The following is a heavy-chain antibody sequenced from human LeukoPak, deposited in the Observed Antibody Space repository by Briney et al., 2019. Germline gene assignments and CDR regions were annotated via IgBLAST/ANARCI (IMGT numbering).Heavy chain of an antibody. J-gene: IGHJ6*03. Sequence: AGSLRLSCEASGFTFSNYAMAWVRQSPGKGLEWVSGITGSGGHTYYADSVKGRFTSSRDNSKNTLYLQMNSLRAEDTAVYYCTKDLTDYHYYYTDVWGKGTAVIVS. CDR1: GFTFSNYA. CDR2: ITGSGGHT. D-gene: IGHD2-21*02. CDR3: TKDLTDYHYYYTDV. V-gene: IGHV3-23*01.